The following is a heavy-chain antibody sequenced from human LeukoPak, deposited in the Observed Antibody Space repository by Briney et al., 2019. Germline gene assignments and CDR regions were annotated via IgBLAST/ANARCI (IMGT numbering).Heavy chain of an antibody. J-gene: IGHJ4*02. CDR3: ARVAEGEHYFDY. Sequence: GASVKVSCKASGGTFSSYAISWVRRAPGQGLEWMGRIIPILGIANYAQKFQGRVTITADKSTSTAYMELSSLRSEDTAVYYCARVAEGEHYFDYWGQGTLVTVSS. CDR1: GGTFSSYA. D-gene: IGHD1-1*01. V-gene: IGHV1-69*04. CDR2: IIPILGIA.